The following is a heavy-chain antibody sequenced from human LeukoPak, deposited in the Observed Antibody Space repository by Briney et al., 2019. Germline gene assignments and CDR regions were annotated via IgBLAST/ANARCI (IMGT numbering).Heavy chain of an antibody. CDR1: GYSISSGYY. CDR3: ARGGTYYDYVWGSYRDIGYDAFDI. D-gene: IGHD3-16*02. Sequence: SETLSLTCTVSGYSISSGYYWGWIRQPPGKGLEWIGSVYHSGSTYYNPSPKSRVTISVDTSKNQFSLKLSSVTAADTAVYYCARGGTYYDYVWGSYRDIGYDAFDIWGQGTMVTVSS. J-gene: IGHJ3*02. V-gene: IGHV4-38-2*02. CDR2: VYHSGST.